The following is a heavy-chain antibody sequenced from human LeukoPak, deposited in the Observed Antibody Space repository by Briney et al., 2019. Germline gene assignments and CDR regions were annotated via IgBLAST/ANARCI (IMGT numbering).Heavy chain of an antibody. CDR1: GGTFSSYA. CDR2: IIPIFGTA. J-gene: IGHJ5*02. CDR3: AKGRGATIGHWFDP. V-gene: IGHV1-69*13. D-gene: IGHD1-26*01. Sequence: ASVKVSCKASGGTFSSYAISWVRQAPGQGLEWMGGIIPIFGTANYAQKFQGRVTITADESTSTAYMELSSLRSEDTAVYYCAKGRGATIGHWFDPWGRGTLVTVSS.